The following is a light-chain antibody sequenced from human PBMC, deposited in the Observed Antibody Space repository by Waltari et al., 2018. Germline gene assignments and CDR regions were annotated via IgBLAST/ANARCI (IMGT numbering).Light chain of an antibody. Sequence: QSVLTQPPSVSGAPGQRITISCTGSSSNIGATYGAQWYQQLPGKAPKVLIYGTRNRPSGVLDRFAGSKSGTSASLAITGLQAEDEADYYCQSYDSLIGSVIFGGGTKLTVL. CDR3: QSYDSLIGSVI. CDR2: GTR. J-gene: IGLJ2*01. CDR1: SSNIGATYG. V-gene: IGLV1-40*01.